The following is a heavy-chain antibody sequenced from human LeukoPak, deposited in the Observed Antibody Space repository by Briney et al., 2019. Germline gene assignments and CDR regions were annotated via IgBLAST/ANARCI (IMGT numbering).Heavy chain of an antibody. CDR1: GGSISSSSYY. V-gene: IGHV4-39*07. Sequence: SETLSLTCTVSGGSISSSSYYWGRIRQPPGKGLEWIGSIYYSGSTYYTPPLKSRVTISVDTSKNQFSLKLSSVTAADTAVYYCARDLYSGGWYVPFDYWGQGTLVTVSS. D-gene: IGHD6-19*01. CDR2: IYYSGST. CDR3: ARDLYSGGWYVPFDY. J-gene: IGHJ4*02.